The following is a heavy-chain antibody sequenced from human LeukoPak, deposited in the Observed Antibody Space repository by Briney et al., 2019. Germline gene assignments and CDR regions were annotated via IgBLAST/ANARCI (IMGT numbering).Heavy chain of an antibody. CDR3: VTISWHDFDY. D-gene: IGHD3-9*01. V-gene: IGHV3-64D*09. Sequence: GGSLRLSCSASGFTFSSYAMHWVRQAPGKGLEYASAISSNGGSTYYADSVKGRFTISRDNSKNTPYLQMSSLRAEDSAVYYCVTISWHDFDYWGQGTLVTVSS. J-gene: IGHJ4*02. CDR1: GFTFSSYA. CDR2: ISSNGGST.